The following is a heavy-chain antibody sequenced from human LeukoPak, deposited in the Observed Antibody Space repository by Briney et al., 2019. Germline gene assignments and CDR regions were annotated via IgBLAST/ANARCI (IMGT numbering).Heavy chain of an antibody. CDR2: ISYDGSNK. D-gene: IGHD6-13*01. Sequence: GGSLRLSCAASGFTFSSYAMHWVRQAPGKGLEWVAVISYDGSNKYYADSVKGRFTISSDNSKNTLYLQMNSLRAEDTAVYYCARVSAAGPIYYYYYMDVWGKGTTVTVSS. V-gene: IGHV3-30*04. J-gene: IGHJ6*03. CDR1: GFTFSSYA. CDR3: ARVSAAGPIYYYYYMDV.